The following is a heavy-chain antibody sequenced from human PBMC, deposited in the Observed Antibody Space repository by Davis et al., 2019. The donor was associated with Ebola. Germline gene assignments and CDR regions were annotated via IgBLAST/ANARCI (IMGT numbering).Heavy chain of an antibody. D-gene: IGHD6-19*01. CDR1: GGSISSYY. J-gene: IGHJ5*02. V-gene: IGHV4-59*08. CDR2: IYYSGST. Sequence: SETLSLTCTVSGGSISSYYWSWIRQPPGKGLEWIGYIYYSGSTNYNPSLKSRVTISVDTSKNQFSLKLSSVTAADTAVYYCVRLAGYSSGWYRFDPWGQGTLVTVSS. CDR3: VRLAGYSSGWYRFDP.